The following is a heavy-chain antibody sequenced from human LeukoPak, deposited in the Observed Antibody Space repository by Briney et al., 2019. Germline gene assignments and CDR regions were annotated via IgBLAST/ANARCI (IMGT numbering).Heavy chain of an antibody. J-gene: IGHJ2*01. V-gene: IGHV3-53*01. CDR2: IYSGGGT. CDR1: GFSFSSYS. CDR3: ASLINLGPFDL. D-gene: IGHD3-10*01. Sequence: PGGSLRLSCTTSGFSFSSYSMNWVRQTPAKGLEWVSVIYSGGGTYYADFVKGRFTISRDDSKNTLFLQMNSLRAEDSAVYYCASLINLGPFDLGAVAPWSLSPQ.